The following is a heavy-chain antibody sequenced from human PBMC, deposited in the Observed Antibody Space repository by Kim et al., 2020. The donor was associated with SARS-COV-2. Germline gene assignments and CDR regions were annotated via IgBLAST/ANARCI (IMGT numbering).Heavy chain of an antibody. Sequence: GGSLRLSCAASGFTFGLYGIHWVRQAPGKGLEWVAFVSFDGNTEYYADSVKGRFTLSRDNSKNTLYLQMNSLKVEDTAVYYCARDGGSGFYGHYWGQGTL. J-gene: IGHJ4*02. CDR1: GFTFGLYG. CDR2: VSFDGNTE. CDR3: ARDGGSGFYGHY. D-gene: IGHD3-22*01. V-gene: IGHV3-33*05.